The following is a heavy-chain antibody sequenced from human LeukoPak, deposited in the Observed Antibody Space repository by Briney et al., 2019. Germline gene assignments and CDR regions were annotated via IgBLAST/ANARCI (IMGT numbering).Heavy chain of an antibody. CDR3: ARIDRAVAGTIDY. V-gene: IGHV4-61*01. J-gene: IGHJ4*02. CDR1: GGSVSSGSYY. Sequence: SETLSLTCTVSGGSVSSGSYYWSWIRQPPGKGLEWIGYIYYSGSTYYNPSLKSRVTMSVDTSKNQFSLKLSSVTAADTAVYYCARIDRAVAGTIDYWGQGTLVTVSS. CDR2: IYYSGST. D-gene: IGHD6-19*01.